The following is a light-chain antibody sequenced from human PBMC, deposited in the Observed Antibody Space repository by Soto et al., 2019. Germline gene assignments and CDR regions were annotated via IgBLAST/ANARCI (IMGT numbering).Light chain of an antibody. J-gene: IGKJ5*01. CDR2: AAS. CDR3: QRLFDSPIT. Sequence: DIKLTQSPSFLSPSIGESVTITCRASQVISTSLAWYQVKPGKAPKLLIYAASTLESGVPSRFSVTVSVTEFSLTITSLQPEDFATYYCQRLFDSPITFVQGTRLAIK. CDR1: QVISTS. V-gene: IGKV1-9*01.